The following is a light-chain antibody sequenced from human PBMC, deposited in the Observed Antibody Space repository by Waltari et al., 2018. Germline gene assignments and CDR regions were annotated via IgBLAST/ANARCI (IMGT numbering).Light chain of an antibody. V-gene: IGLV2-11*01. J-gene: IGLJ2*01. CDR2: DVN. Sequence: SALTQPRSVSGSPGQSVTISCTGTSSDVGGYDFVSWYQQYPGKAPKLIIYDVNKRPPGVPDRFSGSKSGNTASLTISGLLNEDEADYYCCSYAGADTSVIFGGGTTLTVL. CDR3: CSYAGADTSVI. CDR1: SSDVGGYDF.